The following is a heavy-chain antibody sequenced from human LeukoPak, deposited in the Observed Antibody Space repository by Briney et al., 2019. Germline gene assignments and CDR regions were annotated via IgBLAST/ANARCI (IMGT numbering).Heavy chain of an antibody. J-gene: IGHJ4*02. CDR2: ISSSGSTI. D-gene: IGHD1-26*01. CDR1: GFTFSSYE. Sequence: PGGSLRLSCAASGFTFSSYEMNWVRQAPGKGLEWVSYISSSGSTIYYADSVKGRFTISRDNDKNSLFLQMNSLRAEDTAIYYCASGAGWESGYWGQGTLVTVSS. V-gene: IGHV3-48*03. CDR3: ASGAGWESGY.